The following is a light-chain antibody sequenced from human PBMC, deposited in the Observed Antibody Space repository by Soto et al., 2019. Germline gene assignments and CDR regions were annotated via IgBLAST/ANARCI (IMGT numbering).Light chain of an antibody. V-gene: IGKV1-5*03. J-gene: IGKJ2*01. Sequence: DIQMTQSPSTLSASVGDRVTITCRASQTISNWLAWYQQRPGKAPNLLIYKASIDSGVSSRFSGSGFGTEFTLTISSLQPDDFATYYCQHYNSYPYTFGQGTKLEIK. CDR2: KAS. CDR3: QHYNSYPYT. CDR1: QTISNW.